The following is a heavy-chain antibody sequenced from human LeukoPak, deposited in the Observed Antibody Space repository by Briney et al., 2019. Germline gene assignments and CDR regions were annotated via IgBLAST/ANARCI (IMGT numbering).Heavy chain of an antibody. CDR2: IYYSGDT. V-gene: IGHV4-39*01. Sequence: SETLSLICTVPGGSISISSYFWGSIRQPPLKRLAWIGSIYYSGDTYYNPSLKSRRVTISVDTSKNQFSLRLSSVTAADTAVYYCARHQWHYYYYMGVWGKGSTVTVSS. CDR3: ARHQWHYYYYMGV. D-gene: IGHD6-19*01. CDR1: GGSISISSYF. J-gene: IGHJ6*03.